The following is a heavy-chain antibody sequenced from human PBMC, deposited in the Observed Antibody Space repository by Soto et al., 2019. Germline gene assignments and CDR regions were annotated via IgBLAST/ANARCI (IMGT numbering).Heavy chain of an antibody. Sequence: SETLSLTCAVSGYPITSGYYWGCIRQPPGKGLEWIGSIYHSGTYYSPSLKSRVTMPIDTSKTRFSLKLNSVTAADTAVYFCARKLITSTTKGDTNWFDPWGQGTLVTVSS. CDR3: ARKLITSTTKGDTNWFDP. V-gene: IGHV4-38-2*01. J-gene: IGHJ5*02. D-gene: IGHD2-21*02. CDR1: GYPITSGYY. CDR2: IYHSGT.